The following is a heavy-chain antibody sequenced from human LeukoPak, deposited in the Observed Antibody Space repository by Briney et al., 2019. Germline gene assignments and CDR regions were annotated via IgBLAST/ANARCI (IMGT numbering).Heavy chain of an antibody. D-gene: IGHD3-10*01. CDR1: GGSISSYY. V-gene: IGHV4-34*01. Sequence: SETLSLTCTVSGGSISSYYWSWIRQPPGKGLEWFAEINQSGSTSYNPSLKSRVTISVDTSKNQFSLKLSSVTAADTAVYYCASLHQVRGLTVFDQWGQGTLVTVSS. CDR3: ASLHQVRGLTVFDQ. CDR2: INQSGST. J-gene: IGHJ4*02.